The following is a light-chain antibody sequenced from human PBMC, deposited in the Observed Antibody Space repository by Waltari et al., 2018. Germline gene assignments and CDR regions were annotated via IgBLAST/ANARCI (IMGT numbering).Light chain of an antibody. Sequence: SSELTQDPAVSVALGQTVRITCQGASPRTYYLLWFHQKPGQAPALVIYGKNNRPSGIPDRFSASSSGSTASLTIIGAQAEEEADYYCHSRDSSGNVLIGGGTKLTVV. V-gene: IGLV3-19*01. J-gene: IGLJ2*01. CDR3: HSRDSSGNVL. CDR1: SPRTYY. CDR2: GKN.